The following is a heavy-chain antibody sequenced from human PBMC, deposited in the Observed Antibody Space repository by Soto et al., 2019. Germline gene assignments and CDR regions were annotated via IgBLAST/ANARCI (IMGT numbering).Heavy chain of an antibody. Sequence: EVQLVESGGGLVQPGRSLRLSCAASGFTFDDYAMHWVRQAPGKGLEWVSGISWNSGSIGYADSVKGRFTISRDNAKNSLYLQMNSLRAEDTALYYCAKDLGGSGSYYPYWGQGTLVTVSS. CDR3: AKDLGGSGSYYPY. J-gene: IGHJ4*02. CDR1: GFTFDDYA. D-gene: IGHD3-10*01. V-gene: IGHV3-9*01. CDR2: ISWNSGSI.